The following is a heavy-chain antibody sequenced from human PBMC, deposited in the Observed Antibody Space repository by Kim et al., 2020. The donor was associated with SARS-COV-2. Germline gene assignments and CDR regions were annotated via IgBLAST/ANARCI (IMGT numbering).Heavy chain of an antibody. D-gene: IGHD6-13*01. CDR1: GFTFRSHA. CDR3: ASGGIAAAGTAVQPYYFDN. V-gene: IGHV3-23*01. Sequence: GGSLRLSCAASGFTFRSHAMSWVRQAPGKGLEWVSAISGSGGSTYYPDSVKGRFTSSRENSKNTLYLQMNSLRAEDTAVYYCASGGIAAAGTAVQPYYFDNWGQGALVIVSS. CDR2: ISGSGGST. J-gene: IGHJ4*02.